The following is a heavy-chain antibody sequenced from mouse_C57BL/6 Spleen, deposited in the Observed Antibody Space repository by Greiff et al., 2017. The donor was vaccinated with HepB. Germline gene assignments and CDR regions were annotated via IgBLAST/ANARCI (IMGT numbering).Heavy chain of an antibody. Sequence: VQLQQSGAELARPGASVKMSCKASGYTFTSYTMHWVKQRPGQGLEWIGYINPSSGYTKYNQKFKDKATLTADKSSSTAYMQLSSLTSEDSAVYYCARCPYSKDPYFDVWGTGTTVTVSS. CDR3: ARCPYSKDPYFDV. CDR1: GYTFTSYT. J-gene: IGHJ1*03. V-gene: IGHV1-4*01. D-gene: IGHD2-5*01. CDR2: INPSSGYT.